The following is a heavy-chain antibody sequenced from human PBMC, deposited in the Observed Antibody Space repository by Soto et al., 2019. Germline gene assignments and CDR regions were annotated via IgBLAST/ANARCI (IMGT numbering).Heavy chain of an antibody. CDR3: P. J-gene: IGHJ5*02. Sequence: GGSLRLSCXASGFTFNTYGMHWVRQAPGTGLEWVAVVWYDGSNKYYADFVKGRFTISRDNSKNTVYLQMNSLRAEDTAGSFDPWGQGTLVTVSS. CDR1: GFTFNTYG. V-gene: IGHV3-33*03. CDR2: VWYDGSNK.